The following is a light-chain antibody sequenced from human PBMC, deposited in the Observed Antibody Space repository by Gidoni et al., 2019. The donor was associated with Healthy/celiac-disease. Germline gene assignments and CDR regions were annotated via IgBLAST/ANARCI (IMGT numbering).Light chain of an antibody. V-gene: IGLV3-1*01. J-gene: IGLJ2*01. CDR2: QDS. CDR3: HAWDSSTVV. CDR1: KLGDKY. Sequence: SYALTQPPSVSVSPGQTASITCSGDKLGDKYACWYQQKPGQSPVLVIYQDSKRPSGIPERFSGSNSGNTATLTISGTQARDEADYYSHAWDSSTVVFGGGTKLTVL.